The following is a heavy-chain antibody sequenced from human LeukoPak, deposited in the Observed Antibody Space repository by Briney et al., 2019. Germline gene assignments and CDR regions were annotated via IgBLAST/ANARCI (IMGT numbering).Heavy chain of an antibody. V-gene: IGHV3-74*01. CDR2: LNSDGSST. D-gene: IGHD6-19*01. J-gene: IGHJ4*02. CDR3: ARDREAGKWLPTGY. Sequence: GGSLRLSYAASGFTFKSYWMHGAPHAPGKGVVWVSRLNSDGSSTSYADSVKGRFTISRDNAKNTLYLQMNSLRAEDTAVYYCARDREAGKWLPTGYWGQGTLVTVSS. CDR1: GFTFKSYW.